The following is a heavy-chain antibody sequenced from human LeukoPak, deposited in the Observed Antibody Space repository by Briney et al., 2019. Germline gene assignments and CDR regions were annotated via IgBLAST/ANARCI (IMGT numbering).Heavy chain of an antibody. CDR1: GFTFDDYA. CDR2: ITWNSGTI. J-gene: IGHJ4*02. V-gene: IGHV3-9*01. Sequence: GGSLRLSRAASGFTFDDYAMHWVRHAPRKGLEWVSGITWNSGTIAYAASVRGRFTISRDNAKNSLYLQMNSLRAEDTAFYYCAKGPDFDYWGQGTLVTVSS. CDR3: AKGPDFDY.